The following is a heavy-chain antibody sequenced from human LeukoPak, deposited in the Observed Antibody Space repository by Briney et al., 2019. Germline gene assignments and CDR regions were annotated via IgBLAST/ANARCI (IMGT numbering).Heavy chain of an antibody. Sequence: GESPKISCKGSGFSFTTYGIDWVRQTPGKGLEWIGIIYLGDSDTRYSPSFQGQVTISGDKSINTAYVHWSNLKASDTAMYCCARRACSGDSCLDYWGQGTLVTVSS. CDR2: IYLGDSDT. CDR1: GFSFTTYG. CDR3: ARRACSGDSCLDY. J-gene: IGHJ4*02. D-gene: IGHD2-15*01. V-gene: IGHV5-51*01.